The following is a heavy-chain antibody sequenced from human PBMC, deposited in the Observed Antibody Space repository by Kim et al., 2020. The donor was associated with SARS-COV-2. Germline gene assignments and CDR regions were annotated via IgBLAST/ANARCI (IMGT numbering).Heavy chain of an antibody. CDR2: VYYSLGA. D-gene: IGHD6-13*01. CDR3: ARDASTSWNEFYFDY. Sequence: SETLSLTCTVSGASVTSGSYYWSWVRQSPGKGLEWIGYVYYSLGARFHPSLQSRVTISVDPSKNQFSLKLTSVSAADTAVYYCARDASTSWNEFYFDYWGQGTLVTVSS. CDR1: GASVTSGSYY. V-gene: IGHV4-61*01. J-gene: IGHJ4*02.